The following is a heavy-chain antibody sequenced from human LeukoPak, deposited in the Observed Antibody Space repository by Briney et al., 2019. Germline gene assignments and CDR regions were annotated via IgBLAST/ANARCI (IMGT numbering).Heavy chain of an antibody. CDR3: ARAQGFGVVRYFDL. D-gene: IGHD3-3*01. Sequence: SETLSLTCAVYGGSFSGYYWSWIRQPPGKGLEWIGEINHSGSTNYNPSLKSRVTVSVDTSKNQFSLKLSSVTAADTAVYYCARAQGFGVVRYFDLWGRGTLVTVSS. J-gene: IGHJ2*01. CDR2: INHSGST. CDR1: GGSFSGYY. V-gene: IGHV4-34*01.